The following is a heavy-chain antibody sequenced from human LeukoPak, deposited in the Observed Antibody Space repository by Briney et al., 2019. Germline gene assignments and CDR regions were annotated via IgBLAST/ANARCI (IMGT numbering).Heavy chain of an antibody. CDR3: ARGKSTMVRGVTPPDAFDI. CDR2: IYYSGST. D-gene: IGHD3-10*01. V-gene: IGHV4-59*01. J-gene: IGHJ3*02. CDR1: GASISGFY. Sequence: SETLSLTCTVSGASISGFYWSWIRQPPGKGLEWIGYIYYSGSTNYNPSLKSRVTISVDTSKNQFSLKLSSVTAADTAVYYCARGKSTMVRGVTPPDAFDIWGQGTMVTVSS.